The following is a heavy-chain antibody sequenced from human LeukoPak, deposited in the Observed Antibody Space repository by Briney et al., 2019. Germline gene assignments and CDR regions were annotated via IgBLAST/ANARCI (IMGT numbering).Heavy chain of an antibody. V-gene: IGHV4-34*01. Sequence: PSETLSLTCAVYGGSFSGYYWSWIRQPPGKGLEWIGEINHSGSTNYNPSLKSRVTISVDTSKNQFSLKLSSVTAADTAVYYCARGSGSIHYYYYMDVWGKGTTVTVSS. CDR1: GGSFSGYY. J-gene: IGHJ6*03. D-gene: IGHD1-26*01. CDR2: INHSGST. CDR3: ARGSGSIHYYYYMDV.